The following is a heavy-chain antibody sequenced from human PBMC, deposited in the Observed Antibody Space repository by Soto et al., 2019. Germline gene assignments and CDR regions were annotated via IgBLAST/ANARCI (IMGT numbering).Heavy chain of an antibody. D-gene: IGHD6-13*01. J-gene: IGHJ4*02. V-gene: IGHV3-30*03. CDR2: ISYDGSNK. CDR1: GFTFSSYG. Sequence: QVQLVESGGGVVQPGRSLRLSCAASGFTFSSYGMHWVRQAPGKGLEWVAVISYDGSNKCYADSVKGRFTISRDNSKNTLYLQMNSLRAEDTAVYYCGAAAAIVDYWGQGTLVTVSS. CDR3: GAAAAIVDY.